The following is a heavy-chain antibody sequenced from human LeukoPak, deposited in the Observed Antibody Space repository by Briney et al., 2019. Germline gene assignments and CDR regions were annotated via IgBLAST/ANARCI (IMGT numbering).Heavy chain of an antibody. CDR3: ARGRRFLEWFRPRYYYYYMDV. CDR2: MNPNSGNT. Sequence: GASVKVSCKASGYTFTSYDINWVRQATGQGLEWMGCMNPNSGNTGYAQKFQGRVTMTRNTSISTAYMELSSLRSEDTAVYYCARGRRFLEWFRPRYYYYYMDVWGKGTTVTVSS. D-gene: IGHD3-3*01. CDR1: GYTFTSYD. V-gene: IGHV1-8*01. J-gene: IGHJ6*03.